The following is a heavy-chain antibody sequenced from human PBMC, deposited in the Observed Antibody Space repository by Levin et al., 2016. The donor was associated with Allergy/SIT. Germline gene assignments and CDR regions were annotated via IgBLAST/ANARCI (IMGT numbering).Heavy chain of an antibody. V-gene: IGHV1-46*01. CDR3: AALVGATDIDY. CDR1: GYTFTSYY. Sequence: ASVKVSCKASGYTFTSYYMHWVRQAPGQGLEWMGIINPSGGSTNYAQKFQGRVTITADESTSTAYMELSSLRSEDTAVYYCAALVGATDIDYWGQGTLVTVSS. CDR2: INPSGGST. J-gene: IGHJ4*02. D-gene: IGHD1-26*01.